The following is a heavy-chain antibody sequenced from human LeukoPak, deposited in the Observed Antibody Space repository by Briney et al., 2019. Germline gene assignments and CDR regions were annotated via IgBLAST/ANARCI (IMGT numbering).Heavy chain of an antibody. J-gene: IGHJ4*02. V-gene: IGHV3-53*01. CDR3: TSGTAAAGLPLD. CDR2: IYSGGST. CDR1: GFIVSTRY. D-gene: IGHD6-13*01. Sequence: PGGSLRLSCAASGFIVSTRYMSWVRQAPGKGLEWVSVIYSGGSTYYVDSVKGRFTISRGNSKNTLYFQMNNLRAEDTAVYYCTSGTAAAGLPLDWGQGTLVTVSS.